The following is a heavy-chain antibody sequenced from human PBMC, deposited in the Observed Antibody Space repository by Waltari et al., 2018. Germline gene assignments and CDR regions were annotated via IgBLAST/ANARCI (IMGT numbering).Heavy chain of an antibody. Sequence: QLQLQESGPRLVRPSETLSLICRVSGVSRTITSNYWAWYLQSPGQGLEWIGTVSYSGTTYISPSLKSRVSVSRDTSKNQVSLILGSVTAADMAVYYCATYIGASVGTAAFDVWGQGTMVTVSS. CDR3: ATYIGASVGTAAFDV. V-gene: IGHV4-39*01. CDR2: VSYSGTT. CDR1: GVSRTITSNY. D-gene: IGHD5-12*01. J-gene: IGHJ3*01.